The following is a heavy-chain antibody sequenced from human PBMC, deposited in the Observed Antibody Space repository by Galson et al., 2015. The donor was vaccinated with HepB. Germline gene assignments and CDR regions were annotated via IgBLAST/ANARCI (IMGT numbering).Heavy chain of an antibody. J-gene: IGHJ5*02. CDR1: GYTFTRHY. Sequence: QSGAEVKKPGESLKISCKASGYTFTRHYMHWVRQAPGQGLEWMGIINPSGGSTSYVQKFQGRVTMTRDTSTSTVYMELSSLRSEDTAVYYCARDPLDIVVVPAAMRGWFDPWGQGTLVTVSS. CDR2: INPSGGST. D-gene: IGHD2-2*03. V-gene: IGHV1-46*01. CDR3: ARDPLDIVVVPAAMRGWFDP.